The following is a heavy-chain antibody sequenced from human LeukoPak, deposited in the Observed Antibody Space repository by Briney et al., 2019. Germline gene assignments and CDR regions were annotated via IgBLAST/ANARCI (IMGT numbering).Heavy chain of an antibody. CDR1: GYTFISYG. D-gene: IGHD3-10*01. J-gene: IGHJ5*02. CDR2: ISAYNANT. V-gene: IGHV1-18*01. CDR3: ARDHMVWAAYNWFDP. Sequence: GASVKVSCKASGYTFISYGINWVGQARGQGLEWMGLISAYNANTNYAQKLQGRVTMTTDTSTSTAYMELRSLRSDDTAVYYRARDHMVWAAYNWFDPWGQGTLVTVSS.